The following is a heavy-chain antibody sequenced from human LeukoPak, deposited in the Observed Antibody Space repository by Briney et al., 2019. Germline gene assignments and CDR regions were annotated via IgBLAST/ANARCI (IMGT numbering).Heavy chain of an antibody. CDR3: ARVTCSSTSCLFDP. Sequence: ASVEVSCKASGYTFTGYYMHWVRQAPGQGLEWMGWINPNSGGTNYAQKFQGRVTMTRDTSISTAYMELSRLRSDDTAVYYCARVTCSSTSCLFDPWGQGTLVTVSS. V-gene: IGHV1-2*02. CDR2: INPNSGGT. CDR1: GYTFTGYY. D-gene: IGHD2-2*01. J-gene: IGHJ5*02.